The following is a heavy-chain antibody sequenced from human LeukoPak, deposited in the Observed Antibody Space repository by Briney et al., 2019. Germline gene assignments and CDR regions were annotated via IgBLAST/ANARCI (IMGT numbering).Heavy chain of an antibody. CDR3: AKDNPLDY. V-gene: IGHV3-30*02. J-gene: IGHJ4*02. CDR2: IRYDGNNK. CDR1: GFTFSNYG. D-gene: IGHD1-14*01. Sequence: GGSLRLSCGVSGFTFSNYGMLWVRQAPGKGLEWVAFIRYDGNNKLCADSVKGRFTISRDNSKNTVYLHINSLRTEDTALYYCAKDNPLDYWGQGTLVIVSS.